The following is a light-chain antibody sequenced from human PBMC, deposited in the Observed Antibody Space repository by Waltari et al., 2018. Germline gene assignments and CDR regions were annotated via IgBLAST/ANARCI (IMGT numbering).Light chain of an antibody. Sequence: SYVLTQPPSVSVAPGMTVNLLCGGDFIEKKSVHWYQQKPGQSPVMVIYDDSDRPSGIPERFSGSNSGNTATLTISGAEVGDEADYYCQIWEPETDRRIFGGGTKLTVL. J-gene: IGLJ2*01. CDR3: QIWEPETDRRI. CDR2: DDS. V-gene: IGLV3-21*01. CDR1: FIEKKS.